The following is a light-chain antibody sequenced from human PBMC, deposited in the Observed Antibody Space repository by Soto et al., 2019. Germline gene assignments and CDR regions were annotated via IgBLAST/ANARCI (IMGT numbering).Light chain of an antibody. CDR3: QHYGSSVPIT. CDR2: GAS. CDR1: QSISSSQ. Sequence: EIVLTQSPGTLSLSPGERATLSCRASQSISSSQLAWYQQRPGQAPRLLIYGASTRATGIPDRFRGRGYGTDFVLTISRLVPEDFAMYYCQHYGSSVPITFGPGTKVDIK. J-gene: IGKJ3*01. V-gene: IGKV3-20*01.